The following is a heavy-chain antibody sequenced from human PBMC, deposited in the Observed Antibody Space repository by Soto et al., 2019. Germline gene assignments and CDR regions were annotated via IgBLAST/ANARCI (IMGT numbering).Heavy chain of an antibody. Sequence: GGSLRLSCAASGFTVSSNYMSWVRQAPGKGLEWVSVIYSGGSSYYAVSVQGRFTISRDNSKNTVYLQMNSLRGEDTAMYYCARLGPYGSESYSFRYNRFDPWGQGTQVTVSS. D-gene: IGHD3-10*01. V-gene: IGHV3-53*01. CDR3: ARLGPYGSESYSFRYNRFDP. J-gene: IGHJ5*02. CDR2: IYSGGSS. CDR1: GFTVSSNY.